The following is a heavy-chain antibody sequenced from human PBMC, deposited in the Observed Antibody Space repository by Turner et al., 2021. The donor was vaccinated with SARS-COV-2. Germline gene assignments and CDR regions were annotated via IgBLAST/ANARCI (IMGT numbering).Heavy chain of an antibody. CDR3: ARWAYYDSSGYYPSHFDY. V-gene: IGHV3-21*01. CDR1: GFTFSSYS. Sequence: DVQLVESGGGLVKPGGSLRLPCAASGFTFSSYSMNWVRQAPGKGLEWVSSISTSSSYIYYADSVKGRFTISRDNAKNSLYLQMNSLRAEDTAVYYCARWAYYDSSGYYPSHFDYWGQGTLVTVSS. D-gene: IGHD3-22*01. CDR2: ISTSSSYI. J-gene: IGHJ4*02.